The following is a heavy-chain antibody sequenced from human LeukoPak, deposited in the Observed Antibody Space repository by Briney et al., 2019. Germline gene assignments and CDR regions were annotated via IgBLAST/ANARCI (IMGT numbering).Heavy chain of an antibody. V-gene: IGHV3-48*03. CDR2: SNRRGSTT. D-gene: IGHD6-19*01. J-gene: IGHJ4*02. CDR3: AREGHTTGWPPFDF. Sequence: GGSLRLSCVASGFTFSTDEMDWVRQAPGKGLEWVSHSNRRGSTTYYADSVKGRFTISRDNAKNSLYLQMNSLRAEDTAVYYCAREGHTTGWPPFDFWGQGTLVTVSS. CDR1: GFTFSTDE.